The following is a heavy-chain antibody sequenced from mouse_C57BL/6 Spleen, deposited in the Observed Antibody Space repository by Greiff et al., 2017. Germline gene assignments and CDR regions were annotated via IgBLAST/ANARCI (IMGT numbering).Heavy chain of an antibody. D-gene: IGHD1-1*01. Sequence: QVQLQQSGPELVKPGASVKISCKASGYAFSSSWMNWLKQRPGKGLEWIGRIYPGDGDTNYNGKFKGKATLTADKSSSTAYMQLSSLTSEDSAVYFCARRTTEDYWGQGTTRTVSS. CDR2: IYPGDGDT. V-gene: IGHV1-82*01. J-gene: IGHJ2*01. CDR3: ARRTTEDY. CDR1: GYAFSSSW.